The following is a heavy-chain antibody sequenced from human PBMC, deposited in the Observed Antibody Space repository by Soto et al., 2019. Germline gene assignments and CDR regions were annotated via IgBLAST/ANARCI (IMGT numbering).Heavy chain of an antibody. V-gene: IGHV4-31*03. CDR2: IYYSGST. D-gene: IGHD3-3*01. Sequence: PSETLSLTCTVSGGSISSGGYYWSWIRQHPGKGLEWIGYIYYSGSTYYNPSLKSRVTISVDTSKNQFSLKLSSVTAADTAVYYCAREYYDFWSGGTVDYYGMDVWGQGTTVTVSS. CDR1: GGSISSGGYY. CDR3: AREYYDFWSGGTVDYYGMDV. J-gene: IGHJ6*02.